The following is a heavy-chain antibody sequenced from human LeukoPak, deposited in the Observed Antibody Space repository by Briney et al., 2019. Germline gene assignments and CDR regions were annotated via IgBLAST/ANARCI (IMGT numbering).Heavy chain of an antibody. Sequence: SETLSLTCTVSGGSISSYYWNWIRQPAGKGLEWIGRIFTSGSTNYNPSLKSRVTMSVDTSKNHFSLRLSSVTAADTAVYYCARQTTASIAAAGTYDYWGQGTLVTVSS. CDR1: GGSISSYY. J-gene: IGHJ4*02. D-gene: IGHD6-13*01. V-gene: IGHV4-4*07. CDR3: ARQTTASIAAAGTYDY. CDR2: IFTSGST.